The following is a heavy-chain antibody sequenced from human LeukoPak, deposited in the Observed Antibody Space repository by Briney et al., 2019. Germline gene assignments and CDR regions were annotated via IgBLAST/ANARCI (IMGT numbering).Heavy chain of an antibody. CDR2: ISSSGSTI. J-gene: IGHJ6*02. V-gene: IGHV3-11*01. D-gene: IGHD6-13*01. CDR1: GFTVSSNY. CDR3: ARDSSGTAYYGMDV. Sequence: GGSLRLSCAASGFTVSSNYMSWVRQAPGKGLEWVSYISSSGSTIYYADSVKGRFTISRDNAKNSLYLQMNSLRAEDTAVYYCARDSSGTAYYGMDVWGQGTTVTVSS.